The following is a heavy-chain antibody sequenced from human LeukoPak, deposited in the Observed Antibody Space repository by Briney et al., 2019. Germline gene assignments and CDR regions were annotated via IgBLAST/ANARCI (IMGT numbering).Heavy chain of an antibody. V-gene: IGHV3-23*01. CDR2: ISGSGGST. Sequence: QPGGSLRLSCAASGFTFSSYAMSWVRQAPGKALEWVSAISGSGGSTYYADSVKCLFTISRDNSKNTLYLQMNSLRAEDTAVYYCAKPKWAYGDHDAFDIWGQGTMVTVSS. J-gene: IGHJ3*02. CDR1: GFTFSSYA. CDR3: AKPKWAYGDHDAFDI. D-gene: IGHD4-17*01.